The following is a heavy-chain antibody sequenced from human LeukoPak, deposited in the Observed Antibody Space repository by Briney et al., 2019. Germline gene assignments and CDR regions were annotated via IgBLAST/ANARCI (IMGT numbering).Heavy chain of an antibody. CDR2: IYYSGST. CDR1: GGSISSSSYY. J-gene: IGHJ4*02. D-gene: IGHD5-18*01. V-gene: IGHV4-39*01. CDR3: ASSSTAMVTPFDY. Sequence: PSETLSFTCTVSGGSISSSSYYWGWIRQPPGKGLEWIGSIYYSGSTYYNPSLKSRVTISVDTSKNQFSLKLSSVTAADTAVYYCASSSTAMVTPFDYWGQGTLVTVSS.